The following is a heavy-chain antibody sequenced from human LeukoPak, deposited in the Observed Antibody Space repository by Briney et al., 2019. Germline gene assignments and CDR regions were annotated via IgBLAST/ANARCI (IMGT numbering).Heavy chain of an antibody. Sequence: KPSETLSLTSTVSGGSISSHYWSWIRQPPGKGLEWIGYIYYSGSTNYNPSLKSRVTISVDTSKNQFSLKLSSVTAADTAVYYCARALGGTYAFDIWGQGTMVTVSS. D-gene: IGHD1-1*01. V-gene: IGHV4-59*11. J-gene: IGHJ3*02. CDR1: GGSISSHY. CDR2: IYYSGST. CDR3: ARALGGTYAFDI.